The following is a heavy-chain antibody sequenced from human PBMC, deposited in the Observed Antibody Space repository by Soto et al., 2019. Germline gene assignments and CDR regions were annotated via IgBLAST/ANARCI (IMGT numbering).Heavy chain of an antibody. CDR3: ARVNKPGLYYYYGMDV. Sequence: QVQLVESGGGVVQPGRSLRLSCAASGFTFSSYAMHWVRQAPGKGLEWVAVISYDGSNKYYADSVKGRFTISRDNSKNTLYLQMNSLRAEDTAVYYCARVNKPGLYYYYGMDVWGQGTTVTVSS. J-gene: IGHJ6*02. CDR1: GFTFSSYA. V-gene: IGHV3-30-3*01. CDR2: ISYDGSNK.